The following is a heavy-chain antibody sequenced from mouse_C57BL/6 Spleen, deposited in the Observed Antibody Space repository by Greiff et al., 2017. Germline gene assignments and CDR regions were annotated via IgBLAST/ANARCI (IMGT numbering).Heavy chain of an antibody. Sequence: VQLQQSGAELARPGASVKLSCKASGYTFTSYGISWVKQRTGQGLEWIGEIYPRSGNTYYNEKFKGKATLTADKSSSTAYMELRRLTSEDSAVYFCASYGRSQAWFAYWGQGTLVTVSA. CDR3: ASYGRSQAWFAY. V-gene: IGHV1-81*01. CDR2: IYPRSGNT. CDR1: GYTFTSYG. D-gene: IGHD1-1*01. J-gene: IGHJ3*01.